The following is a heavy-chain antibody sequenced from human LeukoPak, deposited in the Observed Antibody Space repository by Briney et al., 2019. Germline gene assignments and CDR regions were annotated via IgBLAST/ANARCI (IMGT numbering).Heavy chain of an antibody. D-gene: IGHD1-1*01. CDR3: ASRTS. J-gene: IGHJ5*02. V-gene: IGHV4-30-2*01. CDR2: IYHSGST. Sequence: SETLFLTCTVSGGSISSGGYYWSWIRQPPGKGLEWIGYIYHSGSTHYNPPLKSRVTISVDRSKNQFSLKLSSVTAADTAVYYCASRTSWGQGTLVTVSS. CDR1: GGSISSGGYY.